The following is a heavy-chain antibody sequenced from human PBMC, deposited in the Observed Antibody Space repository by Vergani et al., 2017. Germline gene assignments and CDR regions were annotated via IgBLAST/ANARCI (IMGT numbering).Heavy chain of an antibody. CDR2: LSGSGGNT. J-gene: IGHJ6*02. V-gene: IGHV3-23*01. CDR1: GFTFSSYA. Sequence: EVQLLESGGGLVQPGGSLRLSCGASGFTFSSYAMTWVRRAPGRGLSWFSALSGSGGNTFYTDSVKGRFTIPRDNSKDTLYLQMNSLRVEDTAIYYCAKARDPNCKGGNCYSYYYGLDLWGQGTTVTVSS. CDR3: AKARDPNCKGGNCYSYYYGLDL. D-gene: IGHD2-15*01.